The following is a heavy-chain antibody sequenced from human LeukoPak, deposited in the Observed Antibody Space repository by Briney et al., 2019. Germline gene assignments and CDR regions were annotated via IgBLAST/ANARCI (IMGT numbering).Heavy chain of an antibody. CDR2: ISYDGSNK. D-gene: IGHD2-2*01. CDR1: GFTFSSYA. Sequence: GGSLRLSCAASGFTFSSYAMHWVRQSPGKGLEWVAVISYDGSNKYYADSVKGRFTISRDNSKNTLYLQMNSLRAEDTAVYYCARDPYCSSTSCYYGWFDPWGQGTLVTVSS. CDR3: ARDPYCSSTSCYYGWFDP. J-gene: IGHJ5*02. V-gene: IGHV3-30-3*01.